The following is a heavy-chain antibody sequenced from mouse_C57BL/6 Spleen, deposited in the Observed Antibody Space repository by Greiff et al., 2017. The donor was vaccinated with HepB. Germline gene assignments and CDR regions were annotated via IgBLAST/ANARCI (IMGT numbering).Heavy chain of an antibody. D-gene: IGHD2-1*01. CDR3: ARDGTLYWYFDV. V-gene: IGHV1-55*01. CDR2: IYPGSGST. Sequence: QVQLKQPGAELVKPGASVKMSCKASGYTFTSYWITWVKQRPGQGLEWIGDIYPGSGSTNYNEKFKSKATLTVDTSSSTAYMQLSSLTSEDSAVYYCARDGTLYWYFDVWGTGTTVTVSS. J-gene: IGHJ1*03. CDR1: GYTFTSYW.